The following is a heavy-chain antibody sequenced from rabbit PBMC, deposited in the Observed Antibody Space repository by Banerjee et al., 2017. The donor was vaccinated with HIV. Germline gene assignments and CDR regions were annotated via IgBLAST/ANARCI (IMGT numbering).Heavy chain of an antibody. D-gene: IGHD6-1*01. J-gene: IGHJ4*01. CDR2: IYSSNGDK. CDR3: ARDGGYAGYGYDYYFNL. V-gene: IGHV1S40*01. Sequence: WVRQAPGKGLELIACIYSSNGDKWYASWVNGRFTISKTSSTTVTLQMTSLTAADTATYFCARDGGYAGYGYDYYFNLWGQGTLVTVS.